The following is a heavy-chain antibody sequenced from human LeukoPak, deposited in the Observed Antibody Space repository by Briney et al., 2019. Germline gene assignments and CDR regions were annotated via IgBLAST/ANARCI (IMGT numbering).Heavy chain of an antibody. CDR3: AREGEKADGYNHGLDR. D-gene: IGHD5-24*01. V-gene: IGHV3-53*01. Sequence: VGSLRLSCAATEFTVSRSYMTWVRLAPGKGLEWVSVLRCGGTIEYADTVKGRFTISRDISKNTVYLQMNNLRSEDTAVYFCAREGEKADGYNHGLDRWGQGTLVTVSS. J-gene: IGHJ4*02. CDR1: EFTVSRSY. CDR2: LRCGGTI.